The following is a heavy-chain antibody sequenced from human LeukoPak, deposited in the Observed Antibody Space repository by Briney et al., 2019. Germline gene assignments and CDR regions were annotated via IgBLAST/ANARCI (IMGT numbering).Heavy chain of an antibody. CDR2: IRYDGSNK. J-gene: IGHJ4*02. CDR1: GFTFSTYG. CDR3: AKARLLWFGEPSDY. Sequence: GGALRLSCAASGFTFSTYGMHWVRQAPGKGLDWVAFIRYDGSNKYYADSVKGRFTISRDNSKNTVYLQMNSLRAEDTAVYYCAKARLLWFGEPSDYWGQGTLVTVSS. D-gene: IGHD3-10*01. V-gene: IGHV3-30*02.